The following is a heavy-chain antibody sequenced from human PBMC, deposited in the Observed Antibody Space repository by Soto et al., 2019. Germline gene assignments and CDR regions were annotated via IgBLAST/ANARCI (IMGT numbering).Heavy chain of an antibody. J-gene: IGHJ4*02. V-gene: IGHV3-23*01. Sequence: PGGSLRLSCAASGFTFSSYAMSWVRQAPGKGLEWVSGISGRGGSTHYADSVKGRFTISRDNSKNTLSLQMNSLRADDTAIYYCAKWWGPIVVAGPYDYWGQGTLVTVSS. D-gene: IGHD6-19*01. CDR1: GFTFSSYA. CDR2: ISGRGGST. CDR3: AKWWGPIVVAGPYDY.